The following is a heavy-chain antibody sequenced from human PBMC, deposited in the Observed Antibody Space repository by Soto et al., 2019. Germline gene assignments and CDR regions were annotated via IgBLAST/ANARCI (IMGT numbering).Heavy chain of an antibody. CDR1: GYTFTSHD. D-gene: IGHD1-20*01. J-gene: IGHJ5*02. Sequence: QVQLVQSGAEVKKPGASVKVSCKASGYTFTSHDINWMRQATGQGLEWMGWMNPNSGHTNYAQKFQGRVTMTRDTSISTSYMELTNLRSEDTDIYYCERNISPTWGQGTLVTVSS. CDR3: ERNISPT. CDR2: MNPNSGHT. V-gene: IGHV1-8*01.